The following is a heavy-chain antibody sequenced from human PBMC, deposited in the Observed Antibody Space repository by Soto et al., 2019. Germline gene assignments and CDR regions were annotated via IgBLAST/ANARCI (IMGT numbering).Heavy chain of an antibody. J-gene: IGHJ6*02. Sequence: GASVQGSFRASGFTLTSSAVHWVRQARGQRLEWIGWIVVGSGNTNYAQKFQARVTITRDMSTSTAYMELSRLRSEGTAVYYCAADPPMVRGVRSEYYYYGMDVWGQGTTVTVSS. CDR1: GFTLTSSA. D-gene: IGHD3-10*01. V-gene: IGHV1-58*01. CDR3: AADPPMVRGVRSEYYYYGMDV. CDR2: IVVGSGNT.